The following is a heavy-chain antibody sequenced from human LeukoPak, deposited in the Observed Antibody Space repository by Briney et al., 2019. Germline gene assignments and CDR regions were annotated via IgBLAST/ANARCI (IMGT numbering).Heavy chain of an antibody. CDR1: GASMNNNKW. D-gene: IGHD3-16*01. V-gene: IGHV4-4*02. Sequence: SDSLSLTCVVSGASMNNNKWWSWVRQPPGKGLEWIGDVYYSGSTNYNPSLRSRVTMSVDKSKNQFSLKLNSVTATDTAVYYCARHYGPWGQGTLVTVSS. CDR3: ARHYGP. J-gene: IGHJ4*02. CDR2: VYYSGST.